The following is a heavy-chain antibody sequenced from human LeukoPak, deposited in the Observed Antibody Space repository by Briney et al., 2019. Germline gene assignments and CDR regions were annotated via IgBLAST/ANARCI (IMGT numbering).Heavy chain of an antibody. CDR3: AKDPATATSMPRVLRY. CDR1: GFTFISYW. D-gene: IGHD4-11*01. CDR2: VVGDGGRA. Sequence: VGCLRLSCAASGFTFISYWMHWVPQAPGKGQVWVSRVVGDGGRATYPDPVKGRFTISRDNSKNTLYLHMNSLRAEDTAVYYCAKDPATATSMPRVLRYWGQGTLVTVSS. V-gene: IGHV3-74*01. J-gene: IGHJ4*02.